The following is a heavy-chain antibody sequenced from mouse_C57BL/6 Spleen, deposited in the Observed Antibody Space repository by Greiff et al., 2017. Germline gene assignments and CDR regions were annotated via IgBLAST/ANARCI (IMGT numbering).Heavy chain of an antibody. CDR3: ARPENGSRAIDY. CDR2: ISRGGCTI. Sequence: EVKLVESGGGLVKPGGSLKLSCAASGFTFTDHGMHWVRQAPEKGLEWVAYISRGGCTIYYAATVKGRFTISRDNAKNTLFLQMTSLRSEDTAMYYCARPENGSRAIDYWGQGTSVTVSA. J-gene: IGHJ4*01. CDR1: GFTFTDHG. V-gene: IGHV5-17*01.